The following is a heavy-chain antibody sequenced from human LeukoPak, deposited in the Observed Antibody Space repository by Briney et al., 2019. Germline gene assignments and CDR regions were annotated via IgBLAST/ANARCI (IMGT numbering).Heavy chain of an antibody. V-gene: IGHV1-2*02. CDR1: GYTFTGYY. D-gene: IGHD3-16*02. CDR2: INPNSGGT. CDR3: ARGGDYVWGSYRYTGYDY. J-gene: IGHJ4*02. Sequence: GASVKVSCKASGYTFTGYYMHWVRQAPGQGLEWMGWINPNSGGTNYAQKFQGRVTMTRDTSISTAYMELSRLRSDDTAVYYGARGGDYVWGSYRYTGYDYWGQGTLVTVSS.